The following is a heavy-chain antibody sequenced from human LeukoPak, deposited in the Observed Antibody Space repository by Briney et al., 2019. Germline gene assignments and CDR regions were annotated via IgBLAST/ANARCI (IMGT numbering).Heavy chain of an antibody. CDR1: GGSFSGYY. CDR3: ARGRYCSSTSCYTYCDY. D-gene: IGHD2-2*02. V-gene: IGHV4-34*01. Sequence: PSETLSLTCAVYGGSFSGYYWSWIRQPPGKGLDWIGEINHSGSTNYNPSLKSRVTISVDTSKNQFSLKLSSVTAADTAVYYCARGRYCSSTSCYTYCDYWGQGTLVTVSS. J-gene: IGHJ4*02. CDR2: INHSGST.